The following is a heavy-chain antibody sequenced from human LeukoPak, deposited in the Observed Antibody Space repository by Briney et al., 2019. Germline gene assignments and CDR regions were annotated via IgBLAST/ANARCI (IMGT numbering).Heavy chain of an antibody. Sequence: PSETLSLTCTVSGGSVSSGSYYWSWIRQPAGKRLEWIGRIYTDGSTMYNSSFKSRVTMSVDTSKKQVSLKLNSVTAADTAVYYCATYAQQLAFDNWGQGTLVTVSS. J-gene: IGHJ4*02. CDR1: GGSVSSGSYY. D-gene: IGHD6-13*01. CDR3: ATYAQQLAFDN. V-gene: IGHV4-61*02. CDR2: IYTDGST.